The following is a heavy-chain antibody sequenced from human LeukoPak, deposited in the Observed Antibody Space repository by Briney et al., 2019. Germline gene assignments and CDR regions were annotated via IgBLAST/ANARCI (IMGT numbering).Heavy chain of an antibody. V-gene: IGHV3-21*01. D-gene: IGHD2-2*01. CDR2: ISSSSSYI. J-gene: IGHJ4*02. CDR3: ARGFRVPAAIDAYYFDY. Sequence: GGSLRLSCAASGFTVSSNYMSWVRQAPGKGLEWVSSISSSSSYIYYADSVKGRFTISRDNAKNSLYLQMNSLRAEDTAVYYCARGFRVPAAIDAYYFDYWGQGTLVTVSS. CDR1: GFTVSSNY.